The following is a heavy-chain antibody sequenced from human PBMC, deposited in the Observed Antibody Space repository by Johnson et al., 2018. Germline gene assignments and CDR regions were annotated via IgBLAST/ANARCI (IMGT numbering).Heavy chain of an antibody. CDR3: AITMVRRVSYYYYMDV. D-gene: IGHD3-10*01. CDR1: GGSISSYY. CDR2: IYYSGST. J-gene: IGHJ6*03. Sequence: QVQLQESGPGLVKPSETLSLTCTVSGGSISSYYWSWIRQPPGKGLEWIGYIYYSGSTNYNPSLKSRVTISVDTSKNQFSLTLISVTAADTAGYYCAITMVRRVSYYYYMDVWGKGTTVTVSS. V-gene: IGHV4-59*01.